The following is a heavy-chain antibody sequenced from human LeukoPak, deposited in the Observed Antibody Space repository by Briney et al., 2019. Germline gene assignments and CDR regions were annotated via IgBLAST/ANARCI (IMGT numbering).Heavy chain of an antibody. CDR1: GGSISSSSYY. V-gene: IGHV4-39*07. D-gene: IGHD6-19*01. CDR2: IYYSGST. Sequence: SETLSLTCTVSGGSISSSSYYWGWIRQPPGKGLEWIGSIYYSGSTYYNPSLKSRVTISVDTSKNQFSLKLSSVTAADTAVYYCAIGGGSGWFVDYWGQGILVTVSS. J-gene: IGHJ4*02. CDR3: AIGGGSGWFVDY.